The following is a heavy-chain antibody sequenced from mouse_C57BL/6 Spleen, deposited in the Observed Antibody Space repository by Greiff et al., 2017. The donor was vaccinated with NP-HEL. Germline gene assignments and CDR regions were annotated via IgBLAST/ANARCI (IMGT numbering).Heavy chain of an antibody. CDR2: INPNNGGT. V-gene: IGHV1-22*01. D-gene: IGHD1-1*01. CDR1: GYTFTDYN. Sequence: SGPELVKPGASVKMSCKASGYTFTDYNMHWVKQSHGKSLEWIGYINPNNGGTSYNQKFKGKATLTVNKSSSTAYMELRSLTSEDSAVYYCARRYGSSLYYYAMDYWGQGTSVTVSS. J-gene: IGHJ4*01. CDR3: ARRYGSSLYYYAMDY.